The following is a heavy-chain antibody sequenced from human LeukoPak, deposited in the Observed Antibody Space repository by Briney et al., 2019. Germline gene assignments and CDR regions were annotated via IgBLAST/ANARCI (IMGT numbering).Heavy chain of an antibody. D-gene: IGHD3-16*01. Sequence: TLSLTCTVSGGSISSGSYYWSLIRQPAGKGLELIGRIYTSGSTNYNPSLKSRATISVDTSKNQFSLNLTAVSSADTGGYYCAVDRPTLCFDYWGQGTLVTVSS. CDR3: AVDRPTLCFDY. V-gene: IGHV4-61*02. CDR1: GGSISSGSYY. CDR2: IYTSGST. J-gene: IGHJ4*02.